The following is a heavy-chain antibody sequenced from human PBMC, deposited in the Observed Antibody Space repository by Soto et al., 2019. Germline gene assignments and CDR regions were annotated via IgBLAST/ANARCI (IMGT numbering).Heavy chain of an antibody. V-gene: IGHV1-18*01. Sequence: ASVKVSCKASGYTFTSYCISWVLQAPGQGLEWMGWISAYNGNTNYAQKLQGRVTMTTDTSTSTAYMELRSLRSDDTAVYYCASSWIVVVPDGLDYGMDVWGQGTTVTVSS. CDR1: GYTFTSYC. CDR3: ASSWIVVVPDGLDYGMDV. J-gene: IGHJ6*02. D-gene: IGHD2-2*01. CDR2: ISAYNGNT.